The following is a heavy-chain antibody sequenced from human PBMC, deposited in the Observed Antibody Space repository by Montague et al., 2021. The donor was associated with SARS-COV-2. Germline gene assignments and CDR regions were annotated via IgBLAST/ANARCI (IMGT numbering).Heavy chain of an antibody. Sequence: SLRLSCAASGFTFSRYAMSWVRQAPGMGLEWVSSIRFGGGNIYYADSVKGRFTISRDDSKNTVYLQMNNLRAEGTAVYSCARDWSSGDSGIDYWGRGTLVTVSS. D-gene: IGHD2-21*01. J-gene: IGHJ4*02. CDR1: GFTFSRYA. CDR3: ARDWSSGDSGIDY. V-gene: IGHV3-23*01. CDR2: IRFGGGNI.